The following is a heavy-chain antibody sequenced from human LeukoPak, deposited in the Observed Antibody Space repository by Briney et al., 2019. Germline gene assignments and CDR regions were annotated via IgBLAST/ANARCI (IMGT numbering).Heavy chain of an antibody. CDR3: ARSLWFGELNFDY. Sequence: ASVKVSCKASGYTFTGYYMHWVRQAPGQGLEWMGWINPNSGGTNYAQKFQGRVTMTRDTSISTAYMELSRLRSDDTAVYYCARSLWFGELNFDYWGQGTLVTVSS. J-gene: IGHJ4*02. CDR1: GYTFTGYY. D-gene: IGHD3-10*01. CDR2: INPNSGGT. V-gene: IGHV1-2*02.